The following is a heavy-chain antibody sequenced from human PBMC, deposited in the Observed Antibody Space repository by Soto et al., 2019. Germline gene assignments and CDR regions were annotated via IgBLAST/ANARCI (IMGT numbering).Heavy chain of an antibody. V-gene: IGHV1-69*13. CDR3: ARAIASVAARRKNWFDY. J-gene: IGHJ5*01. D-gene: IGHD6-6*01. Sequence: ASVKVSCKASGGTFSSYAISWVRQAPGQGLEWMGGIIPIFGTANYAQKFQGRVTITADESTSTAYMELSSLRSEDTAVYYCARAIASVAARRKNWFDYWGQGTLVTVSS. CDR1: GGTFSSYA. CDR2: IIPIFGTA.